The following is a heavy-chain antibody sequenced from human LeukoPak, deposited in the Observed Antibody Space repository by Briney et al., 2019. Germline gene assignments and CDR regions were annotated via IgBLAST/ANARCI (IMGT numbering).Heavy chain of an antibody. D-gene: IGHD3-16*01. Sequence: GGSLRLSCAASGFTFSTYGMHWVRQAPGKGLEWVAFIGHDATKIYNADSVQGRFTISRDNSKNTLYLEMNSLSGEDTALYYCAKDHVTWGNRYFHHWGEGTLGTVSS. J-gene: IGHJ4*02. CDR2: IGHDATKI. V-gene: IGHV3-30*02. CDR3: AKDHVTWGNRYFHH. CDR1: GFTFSTYG.